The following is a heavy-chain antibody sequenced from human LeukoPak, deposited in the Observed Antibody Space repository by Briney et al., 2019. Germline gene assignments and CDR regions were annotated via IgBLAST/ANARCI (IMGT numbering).Heavy chain of an antibody. J-gene: IGHJ3*02. D-gene: IGHD4-23*01. CDR3: ARGNGGRSDAFDI. CDR2: IYHSGST. Sequence: SETLSLTCPVSGGSIRSGDFYWSWIRQPPGKGLEWIGYIYHSGSTYYNPSLKSRVTVSVDRSKNQFSLKLSSVTAADTAVYYCARGNGGRSDAFDIWGQGTMVTVSS. V-gene: IGHV4-30-2*01. CDR1: GGSIRSGDFY.